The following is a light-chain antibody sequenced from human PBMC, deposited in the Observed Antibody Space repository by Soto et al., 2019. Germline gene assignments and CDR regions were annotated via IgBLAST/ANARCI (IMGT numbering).Light chain of an antibody. CDR1: SSNIGRNT. CDR3: AAWDDSLNGYV. CDR2: RDD. Sequence: QSVLTQPPSASLTPGQRVTMSCSGSSSNIGRNTVNWYQQFPGTAPKLFIYRDDQRPSGVPDRFSGSKSGTSASLAISGLQSEDEADYYCAAWDDSLNGYVFGTGTKVTVL. J-gene: IGLJ1*01. V-gene: IGLV1-44*01.